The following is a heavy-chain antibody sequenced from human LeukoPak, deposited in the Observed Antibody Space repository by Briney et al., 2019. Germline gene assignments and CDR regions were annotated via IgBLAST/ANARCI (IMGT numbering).Heavy chain of an antibody. Sequence: PGGSLRLSCAASGFTFSNYGVHWVRQAPGKGLEWVGRTRNKANSYTTEYAASVKGRFTISRDDSKNSLYLQMNSLKTEDTAVYYCARVGVRGVISPRTLGAFDIWGQGTMVTVSS. CDR1: GFTFSNYG. CDR3: ARVGVRGVISPRTLGAFDI. CDR2: TRNKANSYTT. J-gene: IGHJ3*02. D-gene: IGHD3-10*01. V-gene: IGHV3-72*01.